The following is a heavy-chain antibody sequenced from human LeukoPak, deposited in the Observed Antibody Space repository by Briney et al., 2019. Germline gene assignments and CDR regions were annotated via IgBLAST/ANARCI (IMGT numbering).Heavy chain of an antibody. J-gene: IGHJ5*02. CDR3: ARTDYSLP. CDR2: ISHSGET. D-gene: IGHD4-11*01. CDR1: GGSSSGYW. V-gene: IGHV4-34*01. Sequence: SETQSLTCAVSGGSSSGYWWRWIRQSPGTGLEWIGEISHSGETNYNPSFESRVSISLDTSKNQFSLHLSSVTAADTAVYYCARTDYSLPWGQGTPVTVSS.